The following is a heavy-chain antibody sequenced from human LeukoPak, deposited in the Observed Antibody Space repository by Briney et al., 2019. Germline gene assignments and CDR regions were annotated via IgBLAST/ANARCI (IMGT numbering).Heavy chain of an antibody. CDR2: FDPEDGET. CDR3: ATGKPYYDILTGYYRYYFDY. V-gene: IGHV1-24*01. J-gene: IGHJ4*02. D-gene: IGHD3-9*01. CDR1: GYTLTELS. Sequence: ASVEVSCKVSGYTLTELSMHWVRQAPGKGLEWRRGFDPEDGETIYAQKFQGRVTMTEDTSTDTAYMELSSLRSEDTAVYYCATGKPYYDILTGYYRYYFDYWGQGTLVTVSS.